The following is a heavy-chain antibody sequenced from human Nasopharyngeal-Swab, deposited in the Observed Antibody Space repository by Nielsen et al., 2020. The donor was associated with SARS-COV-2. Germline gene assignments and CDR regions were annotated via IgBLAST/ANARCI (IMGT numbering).Heavy chain of an antibody. CDR1: GFTFSSYG. J-gene: IGHJ4*02. V-gene: IGHV3-30*18. CDR3: AKEWAAGLDY. D-gene: IGHD6-13*01. CDR2: ISYDGSNK. Sequence: GEFLKISCAASGFTFSSYGMHWVRQAPGKGLEWVAVISYDGSNKYYADSVKGRFTISRDNSKNTLYLQMNSLRAEDTAVYYCAKEWAAGLDYWGQGTLVTVSS.